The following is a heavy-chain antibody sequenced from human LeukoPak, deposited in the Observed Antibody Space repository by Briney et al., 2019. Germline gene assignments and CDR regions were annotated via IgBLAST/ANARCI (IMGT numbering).Heavy chain of an antibody. D-gene: IGHD6-13*01. J-gene: IGHJ4*02. CDR2: IYYSGST. Sequence: SETLSLTCAVYGGSFSGCYWSWIRQPPGKGLEWIGSIYYSGSTYYNPSLKSRVTISVDTSKNQFSLKLSSVTAADTAVYYCAREQQLVLDYWGQGTLVTVSS. CDR3: AREQQLVLDY. V-gene: IGHV4-34*01. CDR1: GGSFSGCY.